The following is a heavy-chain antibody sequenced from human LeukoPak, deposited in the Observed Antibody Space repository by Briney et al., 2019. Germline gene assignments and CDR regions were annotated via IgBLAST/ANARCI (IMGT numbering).Heavy chain of an antibody. J-gene: IGHJ6*02. Sequence: GASVKVSCKASGYTFTGYYMHWVRQAPGQGLEWMGWINPNSGGTNYAQKFQVRVTMTTDTSTSTAYMELRSLRSDDTAVYYCARVQYDYYGSGSYYNPEYYYYGMDVWGQGTTVTVSS. CDR3: ARVQYDYYGSGSYYNPEYYYYGMDV. CDR1: GYTFTGYY. V-gene: IGHV1-2*02. D-gene: IGHD3-10*01. CDR2: INPNSGGT.